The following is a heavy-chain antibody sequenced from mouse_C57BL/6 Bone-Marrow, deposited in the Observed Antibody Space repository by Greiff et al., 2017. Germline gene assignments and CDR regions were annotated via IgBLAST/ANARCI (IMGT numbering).Heavy chain of an antibody. Sequence: VQLQQSGTVLARPGASVKMSCKTSGYTFTSYWMHWVKQRPGQGLEWIGAIYPGNSDTSYNQKFKGKAKLTAVTSASTAYMELSSLTNEASAVYYCTRCDYDVAWFAYWGQGTLVTVSA. V-gene: IGHV1-5*01. CDR2: IYPGNSDT. CDR3: TRCDYDVAWFAY. J-gene: IGHJ3*01. CDR1: GYTFTSYW. D-gene: IGHD2-4*01.